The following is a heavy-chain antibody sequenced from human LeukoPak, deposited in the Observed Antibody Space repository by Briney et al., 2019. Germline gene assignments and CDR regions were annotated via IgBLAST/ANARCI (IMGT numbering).Heavy chain of an antibody. J-gene: IGHJ4*02. V-gene: IGHV3-30*03. CDR3: ARDSLEDYDFWSGYLGY. CDR1: GFTFSSYG. Sequence: GRSLRLSCAASGFTFSSYGMHWVRQAPGKGLEWVAVISYDGSNRYYADSVKGRFTISRDNSKNTLYLQMNSLRAEDTAVYYCARDSLEDYDFWSGYLGYWGQGTLVAVSS. D-gene: IGHD3-3*01. CDR2: ISYDGSNR.